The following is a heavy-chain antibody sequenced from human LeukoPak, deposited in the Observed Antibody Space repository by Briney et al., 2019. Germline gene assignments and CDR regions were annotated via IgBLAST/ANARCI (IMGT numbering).Heavy chain of an antibody. V-gene: IGHV3-23*01. J-gene: IGHJ4*02. CDR3: ARHLNYYLDY. D-gene: IGHD3-10*01. CDR1: GFTFSSYA. CDR2: ISGSDGGT. Sequence: GGSLRLSCAASGFTFSSYAMSWVRQAPGKGLEWVSAISGSDGGTYYADSVKGRFTISRDNSKNTLYLQMNSLRAEDTAVYYCARHLNYYLDYWGQGTLVTVSS.